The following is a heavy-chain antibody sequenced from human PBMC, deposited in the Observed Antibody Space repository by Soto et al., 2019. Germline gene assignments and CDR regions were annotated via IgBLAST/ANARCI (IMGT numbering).Heavy chain of an antibody. J-gene: IGHJ4*02. CDR2: ISGSCGSI. Sequence: PGGSLRLSCAASGFTFSSYAMSWVRQAPGKGLECVTAISGSCGSIYYADSVKGRFPISRDNSKNTLYLQLNSLSAADTAVYYCARKGPEPQDYWGQGTLVTVSS. CDR1: GFTFSSYA. V-gene: IGHV3-23*01. CDR3: ARKGPEPQDY.